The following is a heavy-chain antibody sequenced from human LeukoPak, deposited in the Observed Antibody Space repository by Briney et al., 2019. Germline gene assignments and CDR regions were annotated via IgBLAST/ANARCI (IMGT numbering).Heavy chain of an antibody. CDR3: ARRAYYDSSGYHPTSGYFDL. CDR1: GGSMFSYY. J-gene: IGHJ2*01. D-gene: IGHD3-22*01. V-gene: IGHV4-4*08. CDR2: IYSNGIT. Sequence: SETLPLTCTVSGGSMFSYYWNWIRQPPGKGLEWIGYIYSNGITNYSPSLRSRGTISIATSKNQFSLRLTSVTAADTAIYYCARRAYYDSSGYHPTSGYFDLWGRGTLVTVSS.